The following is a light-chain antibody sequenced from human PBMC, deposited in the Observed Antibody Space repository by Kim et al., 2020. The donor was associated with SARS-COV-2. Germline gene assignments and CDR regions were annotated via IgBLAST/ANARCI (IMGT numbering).Light chain of an antibody. CDR3: QKYYSAPALT. V-gene: IGKV1-27*01. J-gene: IGKJ4*01. CDR1: QDISNY. Sequence: DIQMTQSPSSLSASVGDRVTITCRASQDISNYLAWYQQKPGKVPKLLIYATSTLQSGVPSRFSGSGSGTDFTLTISSLQPEDVAIYYCQKYYSAPALTFGGGTKVDIK. CDR2: ATS.